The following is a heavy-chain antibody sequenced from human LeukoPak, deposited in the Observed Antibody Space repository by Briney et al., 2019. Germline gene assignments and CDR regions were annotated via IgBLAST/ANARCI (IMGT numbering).Heavy chain of an antibody. D-gene: IGHD6-13*01. V-gene: IGHV4-59*08. CDR2: IYYSRST. J-gene: IGHJ3*02. Sequence: SETLSLTCTVSGDSISSYYWSWIRQPPGKGLEWIGSIYYSRSTNYNPSLKSRVTISIDTSKNQFSLKLNSVTAADTAVYYCARHGANRQQLVMAFDIWGQGTMVTVSS. CDR3: ARHGANRQQLVMAFDI. CDR1: GDSISSYY.